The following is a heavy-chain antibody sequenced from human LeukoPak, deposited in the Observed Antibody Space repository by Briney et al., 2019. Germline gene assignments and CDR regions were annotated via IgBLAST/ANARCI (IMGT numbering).Heavy chain of an antibody. J-gene: IGHJ4*02. Sequence: GGSLRLSCAASGFTVSAYAMAWVRQAPGKGLEWVSTIYDDNTYYADSVKGRFAISTDNSKNTLYPQMNSLRVEDTAVYFCAARKVRGVWFYLDYWGQGTLVTVSS. CDR2: IYDDNT. V-gene: IGHV3-23*01. D-gene: IGHD3-10*01. CDR3: AARKVRGVWFYLDY. CDR1: GFTVSAYA.